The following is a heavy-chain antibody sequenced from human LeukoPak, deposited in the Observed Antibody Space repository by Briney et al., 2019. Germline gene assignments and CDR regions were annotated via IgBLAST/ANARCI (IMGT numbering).Heavy chain of an antibody. J-gene: IGHJ4*02. D-gene: IGHD3-22*01. Sequence: GGSLRLSCAASGFTFSTYEMNWVRQAPGKGLEWVSYISSTGSNIYYADSVKGRFTISRDNAKNSLYLLMNSLRTEDTAVFYCAATYYYDGSGDYWGQGTLVTVSS. CDR1: GFTFSTYE. CDR2: ISSTGSNI. CDR3: AATYYYDGSGDY. V-gene: IGHV3-48*03.